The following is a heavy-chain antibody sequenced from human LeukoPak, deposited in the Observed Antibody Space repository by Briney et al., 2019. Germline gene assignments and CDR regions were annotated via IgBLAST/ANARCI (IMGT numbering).Heavy chain of an antibody. CDR1: GYTSTSYG. CDR3: ARDVEMYYDSSAYGDY. Sequence: GGSVKVSCKASGYTSTSYGISWVRQAPGQGLEWMGWIRPYNGNTNYAQKLQGRVTMTTDTSTSTAYMELRSLRSDDTAIYYCARDVEMYYDSSAYGDYWGQGTLVTVSS. D-gene: IGHD3-22*01. J-gene: IGHJ4*02. CDR2: IRPYNGNT. V-gene: IGHV1-18*01.